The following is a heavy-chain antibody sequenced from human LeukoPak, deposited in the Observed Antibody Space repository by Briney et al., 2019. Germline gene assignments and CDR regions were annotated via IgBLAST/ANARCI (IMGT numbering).Heavy chain of an antibody. CDR1: GGSISIYY. J-gene: IGHJ5*02. D-gene: IGHD3-16*01. CDR2: IYNSGST. V-gene: IGHV4-59*01. Sequence: PSETLSLTCIVSGGSISIYYWNWIRQPPGKGLEWIGYIYNSGSTDYNPSLKRRVTISADTSKNQFSLKLTSVTAADTAVYYCARDRELGSWGQGILVTVPS. CDR3: ARDRELGS.